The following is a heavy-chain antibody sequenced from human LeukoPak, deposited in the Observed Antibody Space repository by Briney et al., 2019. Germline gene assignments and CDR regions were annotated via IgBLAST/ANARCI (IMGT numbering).Heavy chain of an antibody. Sequence: NPSETLSLTYTVSGGSISSSSSFWGWIRQPPGKGLEWIGSIYYTGSAYYNPSLKSRVTISVDTSKNQLSLKLSSVTAADTAVYYCARQQLVPHYFDYWGQGTLVTVSS. CDR2: IYYTGSA. CDR3: ARQQLVPHYFDY. CDR1: GGSISSSSSF. J-gene: IGHJ4*02. V-gene: IGHV4-39*07. D-gene: IGHD6-13*01.